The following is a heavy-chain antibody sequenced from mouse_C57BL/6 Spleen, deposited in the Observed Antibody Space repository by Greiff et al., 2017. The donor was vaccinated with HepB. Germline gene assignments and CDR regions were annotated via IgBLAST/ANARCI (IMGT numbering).Heavy chain of an antibody. J-gene: IGHJ3*01. Sequence: EVQRVESGGGLVQPGGSLSLSCAASGFTFTDYYMSWVRQTPGKALEWLGFIRNKANGYTTEYSASVKGRFTISRDNSQSILDLKMNALRAEDSATYDCASGDVGFAYWGQGTLVTVSA. CDR3: ASGDVGFAY. V-gene: IGHV7-3*01. D-gene: IGHD3-3*01. CDR2: IRNKANGYTT. CDR1: GFTFTDYY.